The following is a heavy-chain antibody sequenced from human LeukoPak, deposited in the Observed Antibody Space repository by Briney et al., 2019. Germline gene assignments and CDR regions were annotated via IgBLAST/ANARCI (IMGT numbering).Heavy chain of an antibody. CDR1: GGSISSSSYY. Sequence: PSETLSLTCTVSGGSISSSSYYWGWIRQPPGTGLEWIGSIYYSGSTYYNPSLKSRVTISVDTSKNQFSLKLSSVTAADTAVYYCASLGYSGIAVARRISIWGQGTMVTVSS. CDR2: IYYSGST. V-gene: IGHV4-39*01. D-gene: IGHD6-19*01. CDR3: ASLGYSGIAVARRISI. J-gene: IGHJ3*02.